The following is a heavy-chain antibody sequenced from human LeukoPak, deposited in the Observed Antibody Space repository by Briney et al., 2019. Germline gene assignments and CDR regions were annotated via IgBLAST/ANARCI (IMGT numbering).Heavy chain of an antibody. D-gene: IGHD4-11*01. CDR3: ARYSNYGIDP. Sequence: GASVKLSCKASGYTFTSYYMRWVRQAPGQGLEWMGIINPSGGSTGYAQKFQGRVTMTRDTSTSTVYMELSSLRSEDTAVYYCARYSNYGIDPWGQGTLVTVSS. J-gene: IGHJ5*02. CDR1: GYTFTSYY. CDR2: INPSGGST. V-gene: IGHV1-46*01.